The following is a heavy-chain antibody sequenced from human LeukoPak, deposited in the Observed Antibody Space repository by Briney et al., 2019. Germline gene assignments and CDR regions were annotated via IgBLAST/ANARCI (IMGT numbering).Heavy chain of an antibody. V-gene: IGHV3-30*02. CDR3: ARGGSSSWSYFDY. Sequence: GGSLRLSCAASGFPFSSFGIHWVRQAPGKGLEWVAFIRYDGNIKYYADSVKGRFTISRDNSKNTLFLQMNSLRAEDTAVYDCARGGSSSWSYFDYWGQGTLVTVSS. CDR1: GFPFSSFG. J-gene: IGHJ4*02. CDR2: IRYDGNIK. D-gene: IGHD6-13*01.